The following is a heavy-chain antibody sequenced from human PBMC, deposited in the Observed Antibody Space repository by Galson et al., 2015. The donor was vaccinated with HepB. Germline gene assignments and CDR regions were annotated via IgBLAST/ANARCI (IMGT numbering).Heavy chain of an antibody. V-gene: IGHV1-69*13. J-gene: IGHJ6*02. CDR3: ASSLFVPEPRGGMDV. Sequence: SVKVSCKASGGAFSSYAISWVRQAPGQGLEWMGGIIPIFGTANYAQKFQGRVTITADESTSTAYMELSSLRSEDTAVYYCASSLFVPEPRGGMDVWGQGTTVTVSS. D-gene: IGHD2-2*01. CDR2: IIPIFGTA. CDR1: GGAFSSYA.